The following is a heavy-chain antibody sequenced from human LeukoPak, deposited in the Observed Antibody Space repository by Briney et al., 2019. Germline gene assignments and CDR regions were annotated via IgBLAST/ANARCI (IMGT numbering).Heavy chain of an antibody. D-gene: IGHD6-6*01. CDR3: ARSLRRYSSSSNDY. CDR2: INPNSGGT. CDR1: GYTFTGYY. V-gene: IGHV1-2*02. Sequence: ASVKVSCKASGYTFTGYYMHWVRQAPGQGLEWMGWINPNSGGTNYAQKFQGRVTMTRDTSISTAYTELSRLRSDDTAVYYCARSLRRYSSSSNDYWGQGTLVTVSS. J-gene: IGHJ4*02.